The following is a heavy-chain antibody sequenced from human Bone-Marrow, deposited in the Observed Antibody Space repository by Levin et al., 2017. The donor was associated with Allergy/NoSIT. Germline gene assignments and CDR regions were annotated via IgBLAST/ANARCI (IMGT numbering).Heavy chain of an antibody. J-gene: IGHJ5*02. V-gene: IGHV3-30*04. Sequence: GESLKISCAASGFTFSSYAMHWVRQAPGKGLEWVAVISYDGSNKYYADSVKGRFTISRDNSKNTLYLQMNSLRAEDTAVYYCAREPPEARWFDPWGQGTLVTVSS. CDR3: AREPPEARWFDP. CDR1: GFTFSSYA. CDR2: ISYDGSNK.